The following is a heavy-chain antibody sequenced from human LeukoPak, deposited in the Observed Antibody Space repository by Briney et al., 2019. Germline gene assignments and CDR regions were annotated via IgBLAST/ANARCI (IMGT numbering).Heavy chain of an antibody. D-gene: IGHD1-26*01. V-gene: IGHV1-18*01. CDR3: ARLKRGSYSGSYPTGGWFDP. CDR2: LSAYNGNT. Sequence: GASVKVSCKASGYTFTSYGISWVPQAPGQGLEWMGWLSAYNGNTHYAQKLQGRVTMTTDTCASTAYMELRSLRSDDTAVYYCARLKRGSYSGSYPTGGWFDPWGQGTLVTVSS. CDR1: GYTFTSYG. J-gene: IGHJ5*02.